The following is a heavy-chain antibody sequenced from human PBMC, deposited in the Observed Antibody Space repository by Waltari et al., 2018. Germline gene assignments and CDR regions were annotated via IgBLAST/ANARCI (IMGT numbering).Heavy chain of an antibody. D-gene: IGHD1-1*01. Sequence: EAHLVQSGGGLVQPGGSLPLSCAASGFPFSRFWMTWIRQAPGQGLQWVAHIGPDGSDKYYVDSVKGRFTISRDNAENSLLLQMSSLRVEDTALYYCVGWNDPINSWGQGTLVAVSS. CDR2: IGPDGSDK. CDR1: GFPFSRFW. CDR3: VGWNDPINS. J-gene: IGHJ4*02. V-gene: IGHV3-7*01.